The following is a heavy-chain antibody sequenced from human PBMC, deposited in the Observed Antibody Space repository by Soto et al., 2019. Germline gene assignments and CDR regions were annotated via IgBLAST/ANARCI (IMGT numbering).Heavy chain of an antibody. V-gene: IGHV4-31*03. D-gene: IGHD3-22*01. CDR2: IYYSGST. CDR3: ARAYYDTSGYFDAFDI. J-gene: IGHJ3*02. CDR1: GGSISSGGYY. Sequence: QVQLQESGPGLVKPSQTLSLTCTVSGGSISSGGYYWSWIRQHPGKGLEWIGYIYYSGSTYNNPSLKSRVTISVDTSKKQFPLKLSSVTAADTAVYYCARAYYDTSGYFDAFDIWGQGTMVTVSS.